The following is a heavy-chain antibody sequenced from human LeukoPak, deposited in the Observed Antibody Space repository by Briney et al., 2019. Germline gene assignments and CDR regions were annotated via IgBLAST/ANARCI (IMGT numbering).Heavy chain of an antibody. Sequence: ASVKVSCMASGYTFTSYVMNWVRQAPAQGREWVGWINTNTGKPTYAQGFTGGPVFSLDTSVSTAYLQISRLKAEDTAVYYCARGALDSVYDLYYFDYGGQGTLVTVSS. CDR2: INTNTGKP. CDR3: ARGALDSVYDLYYFDY. J-gene: IGHJ4*02. CDR1: GYTFTSYV. D-gene: IGHD5/OR15-5a*01. V-gene: IGHV7-4-1*02.